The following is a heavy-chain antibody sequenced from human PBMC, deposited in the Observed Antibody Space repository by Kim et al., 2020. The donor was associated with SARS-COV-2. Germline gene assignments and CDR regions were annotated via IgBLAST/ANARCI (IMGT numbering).Heavy chain of an antibody. V-gene: IGHV3-33*01. J-gene: IGHJ4*02. D-gene: IGHD3-22*01. CDR1: GFTFSSYG. CDR3: ARDIIHSYYDSSGLDY. Sequence: GGSLRLSCAASGFTFSSYGMHWVRQAPGKGLEWVAVIWYDGSNKYYADSVKGRFTISRDNSKNTLYLQMNSLRAEDTAVYYCARDIIHSYYDSSGLDYWGQGTLVTVSS. CDR2: IWYDGSNK.